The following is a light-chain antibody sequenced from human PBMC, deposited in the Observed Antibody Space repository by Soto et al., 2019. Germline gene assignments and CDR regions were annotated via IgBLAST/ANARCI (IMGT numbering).Light chain of an antibody. CDR2: DGS. CDR1: QRISRW. Sequence: DIQMTQSPSTLSASVGDSVIITCLASQRISRWLAWYQQKPGKGPKILSSDGSRLESGVPSRFSGSGSGTEFTLTISSLQPDDFATYYRQHYKSYSEAFGQGTKVDIK. J-gene: IGKJ1*01. V-gene: IGKV1-5*01. CDR3: QHYKSYSEA.